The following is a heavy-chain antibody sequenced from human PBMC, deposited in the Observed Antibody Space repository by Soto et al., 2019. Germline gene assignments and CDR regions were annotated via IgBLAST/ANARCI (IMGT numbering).Heavy chain of an antibody. D-gene: IGHD2-15*01. V-gene: IGHV4-30-4*01. CDR1: GGSISSGDYY. CDR3: ARAEGYCSGGSCSTYGMDV. CDR2: IYYSGST. J-gene: IGHJ6*02. Sequence: QVQLQESGPGLVKPSQTLSLTCTVSGGSISSGDYYWSWIRQPPGKGLEWIGYIYYSGSTYYNPSLKSRVTISVDPSKNQFSLKLSSVTAADTAVYYCARAEGYCSGGSCSTYGMDVWGQGTTVTVSS.